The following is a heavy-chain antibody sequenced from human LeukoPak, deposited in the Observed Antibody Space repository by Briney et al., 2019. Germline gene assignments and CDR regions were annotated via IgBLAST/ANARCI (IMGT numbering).Heavy chain of an antibody. J-gene: IGHJ4*02. V-gene: IGHV3-30*03. Sequence: GGSLRLSCAASGFTFSTYGMHWVRQAPGKGLEWVAVMSSDGSNKYCADSVKGRFTISRDNTKNTLFLQMNSLRVEDTAVYYCARGLLSNSQRGYFVYWGQGTLVSVSS. CDR3: ARGLLSNSQRGYFVY. CDR1: GFTFSTYG. CDR2: MSSDGSNK. D-gene: IGHD1-26*01.